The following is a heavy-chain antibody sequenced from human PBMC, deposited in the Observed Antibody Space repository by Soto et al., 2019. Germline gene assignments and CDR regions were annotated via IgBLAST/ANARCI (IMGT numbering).Heavy chain of an antibody. J-gene: IGHJ5*02. V-gene: IGHV1-69*01. CDR2: IIPLFGTT. D-gene: IGHD6-13*01. CDR3: ARGATHGSSWYFWFGP. Sequence: QVQLVQSGAEVRMPGSSVKVSCKASGGTFSTYPINWVRQAPGQGLEWMGGIIPLFGTTNYAQKFKGRVTITADESTSTAYMELSRLRAEDAAVYYCARGATHGSSWYFWFGPWGQGTLDTVSS. CDR1: GGTFSTYP.